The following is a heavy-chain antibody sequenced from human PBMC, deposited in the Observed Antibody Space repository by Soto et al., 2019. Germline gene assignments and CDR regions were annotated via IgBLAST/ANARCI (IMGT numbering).Heavy chain of an antibody. CDR2: INPNSGGT. V-gene: IGHV1-2*04. Sequence: GASVKVSCKASGYTFTGYYMHWVRQAPGQGLEWMGWINPNSGGTNYAQKFQGWVTMTRDTSISTAYMELSRLRSDDTAVYYYAREVVVAATRHNWFDPWGQGTLVTVSS. D-gene: IGHD2-15*01. CDR1: GYTFTGYY. CDR3: AREVVVAATRHNWFDP. J-gene: IGHJ5*02.